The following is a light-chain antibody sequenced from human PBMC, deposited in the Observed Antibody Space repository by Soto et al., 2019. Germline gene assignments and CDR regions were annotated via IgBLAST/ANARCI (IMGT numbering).Light chain of an antibody. CDR1: QSVLYSSKNKNY. Sequence: DIVMTQSPDSLAVSLGERATINCKSSQSVLYSSKNKNYLAWYQQKPGQAPKLLIYWASTRESGVPDRFSGSGSGTDFTLTVSSLQAEDGAVYYSQQYYRSSWTFGQGTKVEIK. CDR2: WAS. CDR3: QQYYRSSWT. V-gene: IGKV4-1*01. J-gene: IGKJ1*01.